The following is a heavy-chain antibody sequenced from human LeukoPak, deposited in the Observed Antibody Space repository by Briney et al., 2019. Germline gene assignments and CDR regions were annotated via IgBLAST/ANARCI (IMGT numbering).Heavy chain of an antibody. CDR1: GGTFSSYA. D-gene: IGHD6-13*01. V-gene: IGHV1-69*13. CDR3: ARERTSSSWYDYYYGMDV. J-gene: IGHJ6*02. Sequence: ASVKVSCKASGGTFSSYAISWVRQAPGQGLEWMGGIIPIFGTANYAQKFQGRVTITADESTSTAYMELSSLRSEDTAVYYCARERTSSSWYDYYYGMDVWGQGTTVTVSS. CDR2: IIPIFGTA.